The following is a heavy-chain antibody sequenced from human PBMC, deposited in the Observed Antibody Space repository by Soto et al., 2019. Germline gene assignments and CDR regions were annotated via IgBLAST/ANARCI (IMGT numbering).Heavy chain of an antibody. CDR1: GFTFSSYG. D-gene: IGHD3-10*01. CDR2: IWYDGSNR. CDR3: ARDYGSGSYPELPLDY. V-gene: IGHV3-33*01. J-gene: IGHJ4*02. Sequence: QVQLVESGGGVVQPGRSLRLSCAASGFTFSSYGIHWVRQAPGKGLEWVAVIWYDGSNRYYADSVKGRFTISRDSSKNTLYLQMKNLRGEDTAVYYCARDYGSGSYPELPLDYWGQGTLVTVSS.